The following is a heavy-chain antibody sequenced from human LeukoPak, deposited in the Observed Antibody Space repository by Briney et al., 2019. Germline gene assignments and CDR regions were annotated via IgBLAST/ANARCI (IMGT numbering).Heavy chain of an antibody. CDR2: ISLSGRT. D-gene: IGHD3-22*01. Sequence: SGTLSLTCGVSGGSISSTNWWSWVRQPPGQGLEWIGEISLSGRTNYNPSLKSRVTISVDMSKNQFSLKLNSVTAADTAVYYCHGYEYYYYGMDVWGQGTTVIVSS. J-gene: IGHJ6*02. CDR1: GGSISSTNW. CDR3: HGYEYYYYGMDV. V-gene: IGHV4-4*02.